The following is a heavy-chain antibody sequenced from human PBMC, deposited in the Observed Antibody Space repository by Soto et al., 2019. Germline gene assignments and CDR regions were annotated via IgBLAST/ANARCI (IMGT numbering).Heavy chain of an antibody. CDR3: AKDMGQYCSSTSCYLVY. V-gene: IGHV3-9*01. D-gene: IGHD2-2*01. Sequence: GGSLRLSCAASGFTFDDYAMHWVRQAPGKGLEWVSGISWNSGSIGYADSVKGRFTISRDNAKNSLYLQMNSLRAEDTALYYCAKDMGQYCSSTSCYLVYWGQGTLVTVSS. CDR2: ISWNSGSI. J-gene: IGHJ4*02. CDR1: GFTFDDYA.